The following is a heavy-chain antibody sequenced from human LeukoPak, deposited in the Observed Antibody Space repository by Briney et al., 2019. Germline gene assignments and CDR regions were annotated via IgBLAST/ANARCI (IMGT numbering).Heavy chain of an antibody. CDR3: ARGAGYGSGWYDIYDMDV. CDR1: GFSFSSYG. CDR2: IWYDGSNK. V-gene: IGHV3-33*01. Sequence: GGSLRLSCAASGFSFSSYGMHWVRQAPGKGLEWVAVIWYDGSNKYYADSVKGRFTLSRDNSKNTLYLQMSRLRVDDTAVYYCARGAGYGSGWYDIYDMDVWGQGTTVTVSS. D-gene: IGHD6-19*01. J-gene: IGHJ6*02.